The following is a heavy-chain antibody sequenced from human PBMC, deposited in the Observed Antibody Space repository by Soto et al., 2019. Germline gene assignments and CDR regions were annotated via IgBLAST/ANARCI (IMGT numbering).Heavy chain of an antibody. CDR3: ARGGGAYCGNDCIRAVDI. CDR2: IYSGGDT. D-gene: IGHD2-21*02. Sequence: VQLVESGGGLVQPGGSLRLSCAVSGFTVSNNYMSWVRQAPGKGLEWISVIYSGGDTYYADSVKVRFIISRDNSKNTLYLQMNSLRVDDTAVYYCARGGGAYCGNDCIRAVDIWGQGTMVTVSS. V-gene: IGHV3-66*01. J-gene: IGHJ3*02. CDR1: GFTVSNNY.